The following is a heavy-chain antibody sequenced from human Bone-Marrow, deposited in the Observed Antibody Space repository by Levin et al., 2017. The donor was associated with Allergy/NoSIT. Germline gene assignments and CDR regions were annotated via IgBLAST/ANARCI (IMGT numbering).Heavy chain of an antibody. Sequence: SVKVSCKASGGTFRNYGISWMRQAPGKPLEWVGGFIPIFGTANYAQKLQGRVMFSADESTTTAFMELSSLRAEDTAIYYCARALGQGYYYGLDVWGQGTTVAVS. J-gene: IGHJ6*02. CDR2: FIPIFGTA. CDR1: GGTFRNYG. CDR3: ARALGQGYYYGLDV. D-gene: IGHD3-3*01. V-gene: IGHV1-69*13.